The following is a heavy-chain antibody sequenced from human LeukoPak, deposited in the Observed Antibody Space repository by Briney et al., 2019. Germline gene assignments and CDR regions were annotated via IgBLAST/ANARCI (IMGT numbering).Heavy chain of an antibody. CDR3: ARMQKDKDYYYGMDV. V-gene: IGHV1-18*04. CDR2: ISTYNGNT. CDR1: GYTFTSYG. J-gene: IGHJ6*04. Sequence: ASVKVSCKASGYTFTSYGISWVRQAPGQGLEWMGWISTYNGNTNYAQKLQGRVTMTTDTSTSIAYMELRSLRSDDTAVYYCARMQKDKDYYYGMDVWGKGTTVTVSS.